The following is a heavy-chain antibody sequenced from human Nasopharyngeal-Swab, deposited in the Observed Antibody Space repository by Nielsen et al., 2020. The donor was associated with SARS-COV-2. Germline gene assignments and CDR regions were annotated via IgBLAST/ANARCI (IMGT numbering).Heavy chain of an antibody. Sequence: ASVKVSCKASGYTFTSYYMHWVRQAPGQGLEWMGIINPSGGSTSYAQKFQGRVTMIRDTSTSTVYMELSSLRSEDTAVYYCARDMPAGVVNYYYYGMDVWGQGTTVTVSS. CDR2: INPSGGST. CDR3: ARDMPAGVVNYYYYGMDV. CDR1: GYTFTSYY. D-gene: IGHD2-2*01. J-gene: IGHJ6*02. V-gene: IGHV1-46*01.